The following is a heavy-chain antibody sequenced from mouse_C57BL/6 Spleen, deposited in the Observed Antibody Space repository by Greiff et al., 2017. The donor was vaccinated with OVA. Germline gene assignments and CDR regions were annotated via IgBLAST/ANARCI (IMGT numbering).Heavy chain of an antibody. D-gene: IGHD3-3*01. CDR3: TRLAGTRDYFDY. V-gene: IGHV6-6*01. CDR2: IRNKANNHAT. CDR1: GFTFSDAW. Sequence: EVNVVESGGGLVQPGGSMKLSCAASGFTFSDAWMDWVRQSPEKGLEWVAEIRNKANNHATYYAESVKGRFTISRDDSKSSVYLQMNSLRAEDTGIYYCTRLAGTRDYFDYWGQGTTLTVSS. J-gene: IGHJ2*01.